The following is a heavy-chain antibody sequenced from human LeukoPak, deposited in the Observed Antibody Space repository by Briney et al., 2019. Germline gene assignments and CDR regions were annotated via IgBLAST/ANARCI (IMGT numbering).Heavy chain of an antibody. D-gene: IGHD3-10*01. CDR2: INWKGGST. CDR1: GFTSASYG. J-gene: IGHJ4*02. Sequence: GGSLRVSCEAPGFTSASYGMSWVRQAPGKGLEWVSGINWKGGSTAYADSVKGRFTISRDNAKNSLYLQMNSLRAEDTALYHCARDHDYDSGSYPLDYWGQGTLVTVSS. V-gene: IGHV3-20*01. CDR3: ARDHDYDSGSYPLDY.